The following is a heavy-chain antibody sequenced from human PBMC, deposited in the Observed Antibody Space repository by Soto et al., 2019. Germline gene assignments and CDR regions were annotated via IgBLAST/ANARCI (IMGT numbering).Heavy chain of an antibody. V-gene: IGHV3-9*01. CDR2: ISWNSGSI. J-gene: IGHJ4*02. CDR3: AKDAADYSNSDYFDY. D-gene: IGHD4-4*01. Sequence: GGSLRLSCAASGFTFDDYAMHWVRQAPGKGLEWVSGISWNSGSIGYADSVKGRFTISRDNAKNSLYLQMNSLRAEDTALYYCAKDAADYSNSDYFDYWGQGTLVTVSS. CDR1: GFTFDDYA.